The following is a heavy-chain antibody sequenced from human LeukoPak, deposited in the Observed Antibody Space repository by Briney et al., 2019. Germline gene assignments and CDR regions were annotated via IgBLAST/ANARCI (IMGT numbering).Heavy chain of an antibody. Sequence: PGGSLRLSCAASGFTFSSYSMNWVRQAPGKGLEWVSSISSSSSYIYYADSVKGRFTISRDNAKNSLYLQMNSLRAEDTAVYYCAREAYYYGSGDAFDIWGQGTMVTVSS. CDR1: GFTFSSYS. V-gene: IGHV3-21*01. CDR3: AREAYYYGSGDAFDI. J-gene: IGHJ3*02. CDR2: ISSSSSYI. D-gene: IGHD3-10*01.